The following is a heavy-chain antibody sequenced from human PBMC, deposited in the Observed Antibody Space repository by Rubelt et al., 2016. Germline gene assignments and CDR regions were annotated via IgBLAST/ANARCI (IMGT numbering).Heavy chain of an antibody. CDR3: ARIRGYYDSSGYYRVNWYFDL. V-gene: IGHV3-53*01. D-gene: IGHD3-22*01. J-gene: IGHJ2*01. Sequence: ADSVKGRFTISRDNSKNTLYLQMNSLRAEDTAVYYCARIRGYYDSSGYYRVNWYFDLWGRGTLVTVSS.